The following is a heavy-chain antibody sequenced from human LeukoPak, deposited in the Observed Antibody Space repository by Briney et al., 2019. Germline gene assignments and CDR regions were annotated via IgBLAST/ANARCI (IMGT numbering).Heavy chain of an antibody. Sequence: GGSLSLSCAASGFTFRSHAMSWVRQAPGKGLEWVSGLIENGATTYYADSVKGRFSISRDNSMNTVYLQMNNLRAEDTAVYYCVKDYRVGSSPAFGDFWGQGTPVTVSS. V-gene: IGHV3-23*01. J-gene: IGHJ4*02. CDR3: VKDYRVGSSPAFGDF. CDR1: GFTFRSHA. CDR2: LIENGATT. D-gene: IGHD1-26*01.